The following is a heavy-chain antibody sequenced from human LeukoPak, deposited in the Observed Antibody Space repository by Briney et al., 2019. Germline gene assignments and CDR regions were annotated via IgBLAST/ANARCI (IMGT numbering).Heavy chain of an antibody. CDR1: GYSISLNYY. CDR3: ARHASGYYGSGSRQAYSY. CDR2: FYHGGTT. D-gene: IGHD3-10*01. Sequence: SETLSLTCTVSGYSISLNYYWGWIRQSPGRGLGGIGNFYHGGTTYYNPSLKSRVTISVTTSKNQLSLKLTSVTAADTAVYYCARHASGYYGSGSRQAYSYWGQGTLVTVSS. V-gene: IGHV4-38-2*02. J-gene: IGHJ4*02.